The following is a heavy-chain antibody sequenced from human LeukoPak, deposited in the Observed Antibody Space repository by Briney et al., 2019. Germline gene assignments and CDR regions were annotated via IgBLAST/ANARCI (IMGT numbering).Heavy chain of an antibody. CDR3: VRDEAEFGNRQWYFDL. CDR2: VYHSGTT. D-gene: IGHD2/OR15-2a*01. V-gene: IGHV4-38-2*02. CDR1: GYSINDGYY. J-gene: IGHJ2*01. Sequence: KPSETLSLTCAVSGYSINDGYYWGWIRQPPGKGLEWIGSVYHSGTTYYNPSLQSRVGISADMSRNQFSLRLNSMTAADTAVYYCVRDEAEFGNRQWYFDLWGRGTLVIVSS.